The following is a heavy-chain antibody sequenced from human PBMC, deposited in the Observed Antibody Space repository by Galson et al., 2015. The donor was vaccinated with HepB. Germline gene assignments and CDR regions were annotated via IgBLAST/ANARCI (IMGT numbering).Heavy chain of an antibody. CDR1: GFTFSSYA. CDR3: AKSGIEGASTRVPFDY. CDR2: TSGSGDST. J-gene: IGHJ4*02. D-gene: IGHD1-26*01. V-gene: IGHV3-23*01. Sequence: SLRLSCAASGFTFSSYAMSWVRQAPGKGLEWVSLTSGSGDSTYYADSVKGRFTISRDNSKNTLYLQMNSLRAEDTAVYYCAKSGIEGASTRVPFDYWGQGTLVTVSS.